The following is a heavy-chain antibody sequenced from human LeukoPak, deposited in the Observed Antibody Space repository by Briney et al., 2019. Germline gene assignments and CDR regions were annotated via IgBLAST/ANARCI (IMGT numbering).Heavy chain of an antibody. V-gene: IGHV3-30-3*01. Sequence: PGGSLRLSCVASGFSFSTYAMHWVRQAPGKGLEWVAAISFDGSNKYYADSVKGRFTISRDNSQNTLYLQLNTLRTEDTAVYFCARPYSGSYYRQVDYWGQGTLVTVSS. CDR3: ARPYSGSYYRQVDY. J-gene: IGHJ4*02. D-gene: IGHD1-26*01. CDR1: GFSFSTYA. CDR2: ISFDGSNK.